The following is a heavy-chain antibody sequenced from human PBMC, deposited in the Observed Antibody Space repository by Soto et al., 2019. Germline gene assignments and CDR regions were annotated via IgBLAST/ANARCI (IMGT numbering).Heavy chain of an antibody. CDR3: AKGEVLGYCSGGSCYCFEY. CDR1: GGTISSYA. V-gene: IGHV3-23*01. CDR2: SSGSGGST. Sequence: GPLRLSCTVSGGTISSYAMRWVSKAPGKGLEWVSASSGSGGSTYYADSVKGRFTISRDNSKNTLYLQMNSLRAEDTAVYYCAKGEVLGYCSGGSCYCFEYLRQGTLVTVSS. D-gene: IGHD2-15*01. J-gene: IGHJ4*02.